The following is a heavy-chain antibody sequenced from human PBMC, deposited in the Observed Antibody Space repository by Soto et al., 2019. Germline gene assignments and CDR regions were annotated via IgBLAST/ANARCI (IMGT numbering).Heavy chain of an antibody. V-gene: IGHV1-69*13. Sequence: GASVKVSCKASGGSFTYTLSWVRQAPGQGLEWMGGNIPIFGTANYAQKFQGRVTITADESTKTAYMELSTLRSEDTAVYYCARLHSHGTYGMDVWGQGTTVTVSS. CDR3: ARLHSHGTYGMDV. CDR1: GGSFTYT. CDR2: NIPIFGTA. D-gene: IGHD5-18*01. J-gene: IGHJ6*02.